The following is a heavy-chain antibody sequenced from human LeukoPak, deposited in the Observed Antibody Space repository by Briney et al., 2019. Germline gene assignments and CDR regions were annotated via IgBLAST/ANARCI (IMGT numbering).Heavy chain of an antibody. J-gene: IGHJ4*02. V-gene: IGHV1-2*02. CDR3: AREGSSGWTDFDY. CDR1: GYSFTGYY. Sequence: GASVKVSCKASGYSFTGYYMHWVRQAPGQGLEWMGWINPNSGGTNYAQKFQGRVTMTRDTSISTAYMELSRLRSDDTAVYYCAREGSSGWTDFDYWGQGTLVTVSS. CDR2: INPNSGGT. D-gene: IGHD6-19*01.